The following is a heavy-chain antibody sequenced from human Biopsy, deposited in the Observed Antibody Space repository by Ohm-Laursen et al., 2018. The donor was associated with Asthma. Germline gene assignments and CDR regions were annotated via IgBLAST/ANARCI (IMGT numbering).Heavy chain of an antibody. CDR3: ARAGALIVGATMGY. D-gene: IGHD1-26*01. CDR2: INPSGGST. Sequence: GASVKASCKASGYTFTSYYMHWVRHPPGQGLEWMGIINPSGGSTSYAQKFQGRVTMTRDTSTSTVYMELSSPRSEDTAVYYCARAGALIVGATMGYWGQGTVVTVSS. J-gene: IGHJ4*02. V-gene: IGHV1-46*01. CDR1: GYTFTSYY.